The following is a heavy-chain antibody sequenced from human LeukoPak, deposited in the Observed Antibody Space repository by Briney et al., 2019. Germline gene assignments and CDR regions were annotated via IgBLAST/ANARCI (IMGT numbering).Heavy chain of an antibody. CDR3: ARVVAAAGNNWFDP. CDR1: GDSISSGGYS. J-gene: IGHJ5*02. Sequence: SETLSLTCVVSGDSISSGGYSWSWIRQTPGKGLEWIAYIHDSGSTYNNPSLKSRLSISIDTSKNQFSLKLNSVSAADTAVYYCARVVAAAGNNWFDPWGQGTLVTVSS. CDR2: IHDSGST. V-gene: IGHV4-30-4*07. D-gene: IGHD6-13*01.